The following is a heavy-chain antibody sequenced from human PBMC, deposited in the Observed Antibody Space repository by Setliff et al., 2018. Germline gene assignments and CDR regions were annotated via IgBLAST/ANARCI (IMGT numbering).Heavy chain of an antibody. D-gene: IGHD6-13*01. CDR2: IYYSGST. Sequence: CTVSGGSISSSSYYWGWIRQPPGKGLEWIGSIYYSGSTYYNPSLKSRVTISVDTSKNQFSLKLSSVTAADTVVYYCASPGIAAGTLRHPDYWGQGTLVTVSS. CDR3: ASPGIAAGTLRHPDY. J-gene: IGHJ4*02. V-gene: IGHV4-39*01. CDR1: GGSISSSSYY.